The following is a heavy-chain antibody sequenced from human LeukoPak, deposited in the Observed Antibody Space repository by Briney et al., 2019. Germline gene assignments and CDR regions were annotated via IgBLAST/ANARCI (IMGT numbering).Heavy chain of an antibody. J-gene: IGHJ5*02. CDR2: ISGSGGRT. D-gene: IGHD2-21*02. CDR3: ARVRGRMGLSVTAFYSFDP. V-gene: IGHV3-23*01. Sequence: PGGSLRLSCAASGFTFSSYGMSWVRQAPGKGLEWVSAISGSGGRTYYADSVKGRVTISRDNSKNTLYLQMNSLRAEDTAVYYCARVRGRMGLSVTAFYSFDPWGQGTLVTVSS. CDR1: GFTFSSYG.